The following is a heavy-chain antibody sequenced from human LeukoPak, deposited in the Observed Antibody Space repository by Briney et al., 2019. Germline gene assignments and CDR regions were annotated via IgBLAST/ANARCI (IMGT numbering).Heavy chain of an antibody. J-gene: IGHJ4*02. D-gene: IGHD6-13*01. CDR1: DYSFTSYD. V-gene: IGHV1-18*01. Sequence: ASVKVSCKASDYSFTSYDISWVRQAPGQGLEWMGWISAYNGNTNYAQNLQGRVTMTTDTSTSTAYMELRSLRSDDTAVYYCARDGYSSSWPYYFDYWGQGTLVTVSS. CDR2: ISAYNGNT. CDR3: ARDGYSSSWPYYFDY.